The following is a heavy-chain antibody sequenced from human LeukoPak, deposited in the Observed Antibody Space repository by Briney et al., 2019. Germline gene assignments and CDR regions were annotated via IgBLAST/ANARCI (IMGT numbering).Heavy chain of an antibody. CDR2: MNPNSGNT. CDR3: ARGSRGPARRTPGDY. J-gene: IGHJ4*02. V-gene: IGHV1-8*03. Sequence: ASVKVSCKASGGTFSSYTISWVRQATGQGLEWMGWMNPNSGNTGYAQKFQGRVTITRNTSISTAYMELSSLRSEDTAVYYCARGSRGPARRTPGDYWGQGTLVTVSS. D-gene: IGHD3-10*01. CDR1: GGTFSSYT.